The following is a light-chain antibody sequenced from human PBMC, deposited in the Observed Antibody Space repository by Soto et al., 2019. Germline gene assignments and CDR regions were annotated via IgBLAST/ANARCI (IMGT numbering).Light chain of an antibody. CDR2: GVS. CDR1: QYVDYNY. Sequence: EIVLTQSPGTVSLSPGQRATLSCRASQYVDYNYLAWYQQKPGQAPRLLIYGVSTRAAGISDRFSGSGSGTDFTLNISRLEPEDFAVYHCQQYGRSPLTFGGGTKVEIK. CDR3: QQYGRSPLT. V-gene: IGKV3-20*01. J-gene: IGKJ4*02.